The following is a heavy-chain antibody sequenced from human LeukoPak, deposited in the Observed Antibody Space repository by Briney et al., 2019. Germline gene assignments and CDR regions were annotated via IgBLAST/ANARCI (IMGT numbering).Heavy chain of an antibody. V-gene: IGHV4-34*01. Sequence: PSETLSLTCAVYGGSFSGYYWSWIRQPPGKGLEWIGEINHSGSTNYNPSLKSRVTISVDTSKNQFSLKLSSVTAADTAVYYCARERPRSIAARPYYLDYWGQGTLVTVSS. CDR1: GGSFSGYY. D-gene: IGHD6-6*01. CDR2: INHSGST. J-gene: IGHJ4*02. CDR3: ARERPRSIAARPYYLDY.